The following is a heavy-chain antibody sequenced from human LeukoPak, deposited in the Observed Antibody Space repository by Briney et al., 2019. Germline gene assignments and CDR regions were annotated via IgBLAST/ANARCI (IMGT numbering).Heavy chain of an antibody. V-gene: IGHV4-39*01. CDR2: IYYSETT. CDR3: ARQASDYFYYYMDV. J-gene: IGHJ6*03. Sequence: PSETLSLTCTVSGGSISTSNYYWGWIRQPPGKGLEWIGTIYYSETTYYNPSLESRVAISEDTSKNQFSLMLRSVTAADTAVYFCARQASDYFYYYMDVWGKGTTVTVSS. CDR1: GGSISTSNYY.